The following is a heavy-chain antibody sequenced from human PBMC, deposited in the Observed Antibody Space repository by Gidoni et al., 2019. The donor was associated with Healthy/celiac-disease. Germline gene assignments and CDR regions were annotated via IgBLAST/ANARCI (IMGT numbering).Heavy chain of an antibody. V-gene: IGHV3-21*01. D-gene: IGHD6-6*01. CDR2: ISISSSYI. J-gene: IGHJ6*02. CDR1: GFTFSSYS. CDR3: ARDIAARYYYGMDV. Sequence: EVQLVESGGGLGTPGGSLRASCAASGFTFSSYSMNWVRQAPGKGLEWVSSISISSSYIYYADSVKGRFTISRDNAKNSLYLQMNSLRAEDTAVYYCARDIAARYYYGMDVWGQGTTVTVSS.